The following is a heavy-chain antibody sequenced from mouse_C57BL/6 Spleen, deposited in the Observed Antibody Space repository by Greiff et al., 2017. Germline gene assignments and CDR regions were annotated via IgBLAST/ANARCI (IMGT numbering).Heavy chain of an antibody. CDR2: INYDGSST. CDR1: GFTFSDYY. CDR3: ASIAPNWYFDV. V-gene: IGHV5-16*01. J-gene: IGHJ1*03. Sequence: EVQVVESEGGLVQPGSSMKLSCTASGFTFSDYYMAWVRQVPEKGLEWVANINYDGSSTYYLDSLKSRFIISRDNAKNILYLQMSSLKSEDTATYYCASIAPNWYFDVWGTGTTVTVSS.